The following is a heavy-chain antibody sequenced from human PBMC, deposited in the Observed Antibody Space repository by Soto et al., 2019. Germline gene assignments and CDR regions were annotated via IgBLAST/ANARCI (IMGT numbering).Heavy chain of an antibody. CDR1: GFTFSSYA. CDR3: AKHQTLIAVAGTSFDY. D-gene: IGHD6-19*01. Sequence: GGSLRLSFAASGFTFSSYAMSWVRQAPGKGLEWVSAISGSGGSTYYADSVKGRFTISRDNSKNTLYLQMNSLRAEDTAVYYCAKHQTLIAVAGTSFDYWGQGTLVTVSS. CDR2: ISGSGGST. V-gene: IGHV3-23*01. J-gene: IGHJ4*02.